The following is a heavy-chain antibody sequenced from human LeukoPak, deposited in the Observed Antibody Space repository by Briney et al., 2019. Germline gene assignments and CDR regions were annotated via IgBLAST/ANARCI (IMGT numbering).Heavy chain of an antibody. D-gene: IGHD6-13*01. CDR3: ARTDSSSWYPNWFGA. J-gene: IGHJ5*02. Sequence: GGSLRLSCATSGFTFSDYYMSWIRQPPGKGLEWVSYISSSGSAIYYAASEKGRITISRDNAKNSLYLQMSSLRAEDTAVYYCARTDSSSWYPNWFGAWGQGSLVT. CDR2: ISSSGSAI. V-gene: IGHV3-11*01. CDR1: GFTFSDYY.